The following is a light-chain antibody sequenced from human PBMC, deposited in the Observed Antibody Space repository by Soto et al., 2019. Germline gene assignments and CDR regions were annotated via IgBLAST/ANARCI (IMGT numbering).Light chain of an antibody. V-gene: IGKV3-20*01. Sequence: DIVMTQSPGTLSVSPGERATLSCRASQSVGNNLAWYQQKPGQAPRLLIHGASSRATGIPDRFSGSGSGTDFTLTISRLEPEDFAVYYCQQYGSSPRTFGQGTRLEIK. CDR3: QQYGSSPRT. J-gene: IGKJ5*01. CDR1: QSVGNN. CDR2: GAS.